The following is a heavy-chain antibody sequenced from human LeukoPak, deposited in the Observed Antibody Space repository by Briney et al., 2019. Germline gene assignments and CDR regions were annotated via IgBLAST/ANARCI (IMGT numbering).Heavy chain of an antibody. CDR1: GFYFSGYW. D-gene: IGHD5-12*01. CDR3: VRGGRATFDA. V-gene: IGHV3-7*01. CDR2: MNHEGSET. J-gene: IGHJ4*02. Sequence: PGGSLGLSCAVSGFYFSGYWMTWVRQAPGKGLEWVATMNHEGSETYYLHSVKGRFTISRDNAENSLYLLMNGLRPEDMALYYCVRGGRATFDAWGQGTLVTVSS.